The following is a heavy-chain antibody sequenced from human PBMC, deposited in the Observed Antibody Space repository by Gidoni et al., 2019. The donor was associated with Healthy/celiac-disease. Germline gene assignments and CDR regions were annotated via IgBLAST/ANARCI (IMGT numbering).Heavy chain of an antibody. J-gene: IGHJ4*02. CDR1: GFTFRSYG. V-gene: IGHV3-30*18. CDR2: ISYDGSNK. D-gene: IGHD4-17*01. Sequence: QVQLVESGGGVVQPGRSLRLSLSASGFTFRSYGMHWVRQAPGKGLEGVAVISYDGSNKYYADSVKGRFTISRDNSKNTLYLQMNSLRAEDTAVYYCAKDLNDYGVYWGQGTLVTVSS. CDR3: AKDLNDYGVY.